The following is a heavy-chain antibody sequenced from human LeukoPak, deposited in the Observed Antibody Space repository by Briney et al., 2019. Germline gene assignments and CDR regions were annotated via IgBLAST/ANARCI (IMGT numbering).Heavy chain of an antibody. CDR3: ARPRGIVVVTAAPGVFDI. J-gene: IGHJ3*02. D-gene: IGHD2-21*02. CDR1: GFTFSSYA. V-gene: IGHV3-30*04. CDR2: ISYDGSNK. Sequence: QPGRSLRLSCAASGFTFSSYAMHWVRQAPGKGLEWVAVISYDGSNKYYADSVKGRSTISRDNSKNTLYLQMNSLRAEDTAVYYCARPRGIVVVTAAPGVFDIWGQGTMVTVSS.